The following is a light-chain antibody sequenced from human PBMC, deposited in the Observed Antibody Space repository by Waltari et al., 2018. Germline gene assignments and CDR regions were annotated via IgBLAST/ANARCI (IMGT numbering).Light chain of an antibody. J-gene: IGLJ2*01. Sequence: QSTLTQPASVSGSRGQTITISCTGTTSDIGGYDFVSLYQQFPGKAPKLLIYDVNNRPSGGSDRFSGFKSGNTASLTISGLQPEDEAEYYCSSYTSTNTHVVFGGGTKLTVL. CDR1: TSDIGGYDF. CDR3: SSYTSTNTHVV. V-gene: IGLV2-14*03. CDR2: DVN.